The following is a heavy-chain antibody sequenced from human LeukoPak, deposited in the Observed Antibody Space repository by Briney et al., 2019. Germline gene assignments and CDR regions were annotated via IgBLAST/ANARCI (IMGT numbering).Heavy chain of an antibody. CDR1: EFTFNNYA. V-gene: IGHV3-23*01. D-gene: IGHD2-21*01. CDR3: AKDSRSVVVIVDPYYFDY. Sequence: PGGSLRLSCVASEFTFNNYAMAWVRQGPGKGLEWVSSISGSGGNTYYADSVKGRFTISRDNSKNTLYLQMNSLRAEDTAVYYCAKDSRSVVVIVDPYYFDYWGQGTLVTVSS. CDR2: ISGSGGNT. J-gene: IGHJ4*02.